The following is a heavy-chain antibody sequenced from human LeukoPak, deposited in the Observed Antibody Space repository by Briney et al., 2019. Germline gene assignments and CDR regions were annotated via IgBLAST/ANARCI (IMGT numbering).Heavy chain of an antibody. CDR3: AKASTIFGVVADY. CDR1: GFTFSSYA. Sequence: KSGGSLRLSCAASGFTFSSYAMSWVRQAPGKGLEWVSASCGSGDNTYYADSVKGRFTISRDNSKNTLYLQMNSLRAEDTAVYYCAKASTIFGVVADYWGQGTLVTVSS. D-gene: IGHD3-3*01. J-gene: IGHJ4*02. CDR2: SCGSGDNT. V-gene: IGHV3-23*01.